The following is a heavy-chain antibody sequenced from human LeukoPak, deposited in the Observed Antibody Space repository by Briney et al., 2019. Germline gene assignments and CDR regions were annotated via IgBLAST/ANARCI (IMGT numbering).Heavy chain of an antibody. J-gene: IGHJ4*02. D-gene: IGHD2-21*02. V-gene: IGHV4-34*01. CDR3: ARGNRPDIVVVTDHFDY. Sequence: SETLSLTCAVYGGSFSGYYWSWIRQPPGKGLEWLGEINHSGSTNYNPSLKSRVTISVDTSKNQFSLKLSSVTAADTAVYYCARGNRPDIVVVTDHFDYWGQGTLVTVSS. CDR1: GGSFSGYY. CDR2: INHSGST.